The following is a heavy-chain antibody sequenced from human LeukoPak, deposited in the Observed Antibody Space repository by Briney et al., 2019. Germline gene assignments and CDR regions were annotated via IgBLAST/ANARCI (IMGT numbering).Heavy chain of an antibody. CDR1: GDSISSGSYY. CDR3: ARGAAATY. J-gene: IGHJ4*02. V-gene: IGHV4-61*02. CDR2: IYTTGST. D-gene: IGHD6-13*01. Sequence: TSETLSLTCTVSGDSISSGSYYWSWIRQPAGKGLDWIGRIYTTGSTNYNPSLKSRVTISVDTSKNQFSLKLSSVTAADTAVYYCARGAAATYWGQGTLVTVSS.